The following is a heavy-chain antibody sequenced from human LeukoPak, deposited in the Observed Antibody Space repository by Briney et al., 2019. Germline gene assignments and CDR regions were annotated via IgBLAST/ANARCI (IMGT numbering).Heavy chain of an antibody. V-gene: IGHV4-34*01. CDR2: INHSGST. CDR1: GGSISSYY. D-gene: IGHD2-2*01. J-gene: IGHJ5*02. CDR3: AREYCSGSSGGFDP. Sequence: SETLSLTCTVSGGSISSYYWSWIRQPPGKGLEWIGEINHSGSTNYNPSLKSRVTISVDTSKNQFSLKLSSVTAADTAVYYCAREYCSGSSGGFDPWGQGTLVTVSS.